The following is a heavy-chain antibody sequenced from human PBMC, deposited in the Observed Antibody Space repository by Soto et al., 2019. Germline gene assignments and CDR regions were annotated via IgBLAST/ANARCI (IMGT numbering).Heavy chain of an antibody. CDR2: IYYSGST. D-gene: IGHD6-13*01. CDR1: GGSISSSSYY. Sequence: QLQLQESGPGLVKPSETLSLTCTVSGGSISSSSYYWGWIRQPPGKGLEWIGSIYYSGSTYYNPSLKSRVTISVDTSKNQFSLKLSSVTAADTAVYYCARKGIAAAGPKNNWFDPWGQGTLVTISS. J-gene: IGHJ5*02. V-gene: IGHV4-39*01. CDR3: ARKGIAAAGPKNNWFDP.